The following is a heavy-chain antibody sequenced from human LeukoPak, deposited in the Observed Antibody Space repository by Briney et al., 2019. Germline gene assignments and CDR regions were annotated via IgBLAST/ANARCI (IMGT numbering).Heavy chain of an antibody. Sequence: ASVKVSCKASGYTFTEYYMHWVRQAPGQGLEWMGWINPNSGGTNYAQKFQGRVTVTRDTSISTAYMELRSLRSDDTAVYYCARVQSSSWGYAFDIWGQGTMVTVSS. CDR1: GYTFTEYY. V-gene: IGHV1-2*02. J-gene: IGHJ3*02. CDR3: ARVQSSSWGYAFDI. CDR2: INPNSGGT. D-gene: IGHD6-13*01.